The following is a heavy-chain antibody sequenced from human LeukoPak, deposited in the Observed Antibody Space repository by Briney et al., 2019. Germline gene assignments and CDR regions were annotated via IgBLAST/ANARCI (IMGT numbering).Heavy chain of an antibody. Sequence: PSETLSLTCTVSGGSISSYYWSWIRQPPGKGLEWIGYINYSGSTNYNPSLKSRVTKSVDTSKNQFSLKLSSVTAAGTAVYYCARDVTYGMDVWGQGTTVTVSS. D-gene: IGHD2-21*02. CDR2: INYSGST. V-gene: IGHV4-59*01. J-gene: IGHJ6*02. CDR3: ARDVTYGMDV. CDR1: GGSISSYY.